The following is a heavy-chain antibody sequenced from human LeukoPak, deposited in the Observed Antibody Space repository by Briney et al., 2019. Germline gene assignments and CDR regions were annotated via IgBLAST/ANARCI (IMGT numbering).Heavy chain of an antibody. V-gene: IGHV4-39*01. Sequence: SETLSLTCTVSGGSISSGSFYWGWIRQPPGKGLEWIGSIYYRGSTFYNPSLTSRVTMSVDTPKNQLSLRLSSVTAADTAVYFCARPIEGRGYGYPVFDYWGQGTLVTVSS. CDR3: ARPIEGRGYGYPVFDY. D-gene: IGHD5-12*01. CDR2: IYYRGST. CDR1: GGSISSGSFY. J-gene: IGHJ4*02.